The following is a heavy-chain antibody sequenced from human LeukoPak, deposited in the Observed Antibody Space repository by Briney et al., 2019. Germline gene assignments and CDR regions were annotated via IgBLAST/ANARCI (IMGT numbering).Heavy chain of an antibody. CDR3: ARMSDYYDSSGCFDY. Sequence: SETLSLTCAVYGGSFSGYYWSWIRQPPGKGLEWIGYIYYSGSTNYNPSLKSRVTISVDTSKNQFSLKLSSVTAADTAVYYCARMSDYYDSSGCFDYWGQGTLVTVSS. J-gene: IGHJ4*02. CDR1: GGSFSGYY. CDR2: IYYSGST. V-gene: IGHV4-59*08. D-gene: IGHD3-22*01.